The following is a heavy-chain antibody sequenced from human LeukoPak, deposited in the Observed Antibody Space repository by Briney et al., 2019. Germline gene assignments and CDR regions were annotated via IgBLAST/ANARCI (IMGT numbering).Heavy chain of an antibody. CDR3: ARDEGYSGPGYWFDP. Sequence: ASVKVSCKASGYTSTSYYMHWVRQAPGQGLEWMGIINPSGGSTSYAQKFQGRVTMTRDTSTSTVYMELSSLRSEDTAVYYCARDEGYSGPGYWFDPWGQGTLVTVSS. D-gene: IGHD5-12*01. V-gene: IGHV1-46*01. J-gene: IGHJ5*02. CDR2: INPSGGST. CDR1: GYTSTSYY.